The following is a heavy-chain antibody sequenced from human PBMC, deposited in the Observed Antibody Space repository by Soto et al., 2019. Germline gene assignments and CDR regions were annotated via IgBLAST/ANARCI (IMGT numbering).Heavy chain of an antibody. D-gene: IGHD1-7*01. Sequence: GESLKISCKGSGYSFTSYWIGWVRQMPGKGLEWMGIIYPGDSDTRYSPSFQGQVTISVDKSISTAYLQWSSLKASDTAMYYCARQGSNWNYCQDYDYWGQGTLVTVSS. V-gene: IGHV5-51*01. CDR1: GYSFTSYW. CDR3: ARQGSNWNYCQDYDY. CDR2: IYPGDSDT. J-gene: IGHJ4*02.